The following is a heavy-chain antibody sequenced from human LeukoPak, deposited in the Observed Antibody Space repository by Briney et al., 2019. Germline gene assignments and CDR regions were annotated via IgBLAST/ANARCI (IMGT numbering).Heavy chain of an antibody. D-gene: IGHD1-1*01. V-gene: IGHV3-30*18. CDR3: AKEVQVERRKDGFDI. CDR2: ISYDGSNK. J-gene: IGHJ3*02. Sequence: GGSLRLSCAASGFTFSSYGMHWVRQAPGKGLEWVAVISYDGSNKYYADSVKGRFTISRDNSKNTLYLQMNSLRAEDTAVYYWAKEVQVERRKDGFDIWGQGTMVTVSS. CDR1: GFTFSSYG.